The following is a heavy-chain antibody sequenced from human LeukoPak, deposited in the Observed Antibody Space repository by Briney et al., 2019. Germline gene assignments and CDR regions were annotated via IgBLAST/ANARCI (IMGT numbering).Heavy chain of an antibody. D-gene: IGHD2-2*01. Sequence: GGSLRLSCAASGFTFSSYSMNWVRQAPGEGLEWVSSISSSGSDIYYADSVKGRFTISRDNARNSLFLQMNSLRAEDTAVYYCARDLRYCSSASCSENGAFDIWGQGTMVTVSS. CDR2: ISSSGSDI. V-gene: IGHV3-21*01. J-gene: IGHJ3*02. CDR3: ARDLRYCSSASCSENGAFDI. CDR1: GFTFSSYS.